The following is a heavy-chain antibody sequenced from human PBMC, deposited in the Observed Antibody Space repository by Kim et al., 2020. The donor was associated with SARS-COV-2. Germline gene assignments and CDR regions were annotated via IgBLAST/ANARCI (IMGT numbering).Heavy chain of an antibody. CDR3: AREWGGGSFDY. CDR2: T. D-gene: IGHD3-16*01. Sequence: TTYADPMNGRFTNSRNTAKNTLYLQMNSLTAEDTAVYYVAREWGGGSFDYWGQGTLLTVSS. V-gene: IGHV3-74*01. J-gene: IGHJ4*02.